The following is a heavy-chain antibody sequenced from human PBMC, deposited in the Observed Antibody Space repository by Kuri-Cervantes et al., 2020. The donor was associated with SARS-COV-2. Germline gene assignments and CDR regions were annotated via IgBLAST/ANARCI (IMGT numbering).Heavy chain of an antibody. J-gene: IGHJ1*01. CDR1: GFTFSSYS. CDR3: AKDPPLLRYFQH. CDR2: ISGSGGST. D-gene: IGHD2-15*01. Sequence: GESLKISCAASGFTFSSYSMNWVRQAPGKGLEWVSAISGSGGSTYYADSVKGRFTISRDNSKNTLYLQMNSLRAEDTAVYYCAKDPPLLRYFQHWGQGTLVTVSS. V-gene: IGHV3-23*01.